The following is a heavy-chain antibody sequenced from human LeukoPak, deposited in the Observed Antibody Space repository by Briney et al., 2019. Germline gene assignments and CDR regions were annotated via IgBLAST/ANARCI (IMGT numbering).Heavy chain of an antibody. CDR1: GGSFSGYY. J-gene: IGHJ2*01. D-gene: IGHD3-3*02. Sequence: PSETLSLTCAVYGGSFSGYYWSWIRQPPGKGLEWIGEINHSGSTNYNPSLKSRVTISVDTSKNQFSLKLSSVTAADTAVYYCARGLISYWYFDLWGRGTLVTVSS. CDR3: ARGLISYWYFDL. CDR2: INHSGST. V-gene: IGHV4-34*01.